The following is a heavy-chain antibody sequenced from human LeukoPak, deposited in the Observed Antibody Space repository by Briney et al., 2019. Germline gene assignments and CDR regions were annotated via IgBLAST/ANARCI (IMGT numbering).Heavy chain of an antibody. CDR1: GGSISSGGYY. V-gene: IGHV4-61*08. J-gene: IGHJ4*02. CDR2: IYYSGST. CDR3: ARGSAGGLGY. Sequence: SETLSLTCTVSGGSISSGGYYWSWIRQHPGKGLEWIGYIYYSGSTNYNPSLKSRVTISVDTSKNQFSLKLSSVTAADTAVYYCARGSAGGLGYWGQGTLVTVSS.